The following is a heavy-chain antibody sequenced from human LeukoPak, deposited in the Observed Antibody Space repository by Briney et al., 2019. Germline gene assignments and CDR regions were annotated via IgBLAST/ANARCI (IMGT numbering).Heavy chain of an antibody. CDR3: AKDLFFWGRGAIDNY. Sequence: GGSLRLSCAASGFSFSSYALTWVRQAPGKGLEWVSGITGSGGSTYYADSVKGRFTISRDNSKNTLYLQMNSLRAEDTAVYYCAKDLFFWGRGAIDNYRGQGTLVTVSS. CDR2: ITGSGGST. D-gene: IGHD2-2*02. V-gene: IGHV3-23*01. J-gene: IGHJ4*02. CDR1: GFSFSSYA.